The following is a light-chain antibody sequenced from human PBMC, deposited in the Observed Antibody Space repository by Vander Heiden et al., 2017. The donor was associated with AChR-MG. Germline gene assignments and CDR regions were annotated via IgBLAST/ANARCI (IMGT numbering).Light chain of an antibody. CDR2: DSS. J-gene: IGKJ3*01. Sequence: DIQMTQSPSSLSASVGDRVTITCRASQDINIFLNWYQQKPGKAPKLLIYDSSTLYAGVPSRFSGSGSGTDFTLTISSLQPEDFATFYCQQTHSNPRTFGPGTKVDI. CDR1: QDINIF. V-gene: IGKV1-39*01. CDR3: QQTHSNPRT.